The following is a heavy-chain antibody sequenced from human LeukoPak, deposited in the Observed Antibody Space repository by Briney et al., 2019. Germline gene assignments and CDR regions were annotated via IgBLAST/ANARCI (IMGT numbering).Heavy chain of an antibody. CDR1: GYTFTSYY. D-gene: IGHD4-11*01. V-gene: IGHV1-46*01. CDR2: INPSGGST. Sequence: GASVKVSCKASGYTFTSYYTHWVRQAPGQGLEWMGIINPSGGSTSYAQKFQGRVTMTRDTSTSTVYMELSSLRSEDTAVYYCARDGSNYDAFDTWGQGTMVTVSS. J-gene: IGHJ3*02. CDR3: ARDGSNYDAFDT.